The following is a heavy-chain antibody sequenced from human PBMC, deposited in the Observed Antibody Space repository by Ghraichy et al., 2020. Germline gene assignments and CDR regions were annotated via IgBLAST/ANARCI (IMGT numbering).Heavy chain of an antibody. CDR2: IYYSGST. CDR3: ARLSPDCSGGSCYSGKQPIKLDY. Sequence: SETLSLTCTVSGGSISSSSYYWGWIRQPPGKGLEWIGSIYYSGSTYYNPSLKSRVTISVDTSKNQFSLKLSSVTAADTAVYYCARLSPDCSGGSCYSGKQPIKLDYWGQGTLVTVSS. V-gene: IGHV4-39*01. D-gene: IGHD2-15*01. CDR1: GGSISSSSYY. J-gene: IGHJ4*02.